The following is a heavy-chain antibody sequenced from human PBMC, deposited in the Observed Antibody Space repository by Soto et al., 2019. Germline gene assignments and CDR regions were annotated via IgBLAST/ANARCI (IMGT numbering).Heavy chain of an antibody. CDR2: INAGNGNT. D-gene: IGHD6-19*01. CDR1: GYTFTSYA. CDR3: ARSKEQWLVPNYGMDV. V-gene: IGHV1-3*01. Sequence: ASVKVSCQASGYTFTSYAMHWVRQAPGQRLEWMGWINAGNGNTKYSQKFQGRVTITRDTSASTAYMELSSLRSEDTAVYYCARSKEQWLVPNYGMDVWGQGTTVTVSS. J-gene: IGHJ6*02.